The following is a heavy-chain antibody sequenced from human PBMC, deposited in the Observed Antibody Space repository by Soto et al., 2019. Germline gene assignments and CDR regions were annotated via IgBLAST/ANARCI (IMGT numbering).Heavy chain of an antibody. J-gene: IGHJ3*02. CDR2: IYPGDSDT. CDR3: ARIIGYCRNNDCSWTFDI. D-gene: IGHD2-15*01. CDR1: GYDFTTYW. Sequence: GESLKISCKASGYDFTTYWIAWVRQMPGKGLEWMGIIYPGDSDTRYSPSFGGQVTISADKSISTAYLQWNSLKASDTAMYYCARIIGYCRNNDCSWTFDIWGQGTMVTVSS. V-gene: IGHV5-51*01.